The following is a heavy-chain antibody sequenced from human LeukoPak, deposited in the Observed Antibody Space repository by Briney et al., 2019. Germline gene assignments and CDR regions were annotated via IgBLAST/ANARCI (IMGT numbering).Heavy chain of an antibody. J-gene: IGHJ6*02. D-gene: IGHD1-1*01. CDR1: GFTFKDYW. V-gene: IGHV3-7*01. Sequence: GGSLRLSCAASGFTFKDYWMSWVRQAPGKGPEWVANINKEGNEEHFVDSEKGRFTVSRDNAKNSLFLQMNSLRVEDTAVYYCATYDNWVAGDVWGQGTTVSVSS. CDR2: INKEGNEE. CDR3: ATYDNWVAGDV.